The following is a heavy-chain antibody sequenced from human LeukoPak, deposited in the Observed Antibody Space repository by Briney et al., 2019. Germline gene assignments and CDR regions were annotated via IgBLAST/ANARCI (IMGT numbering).Heavy chain of an antibody. J-gene: IGHJ4*02. V-gene: IGHV4-39*07. CDR3: ARAKGITGTPRSPTGARSLPLDY. CDR2: INHSGST. D-gene: IGHD1-7*01. Sequence: SETLSLTCTVSGVSISSGAYYWSWIRQPPGKGLEWIGEINHSGSTNYNPSLKSRVTISVDTSKNQFSLKLSSVTAADTAVYYCARAKGITGTPRSPTGARSLPLDYWGQGTLVTVSS. CDR1: GVSISSGAYY.